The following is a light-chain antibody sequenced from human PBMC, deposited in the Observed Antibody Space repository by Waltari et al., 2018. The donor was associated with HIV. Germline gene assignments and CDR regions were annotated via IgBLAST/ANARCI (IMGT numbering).Light chain of an antibody. V-gene: IGKV1-5*03. Sequence: DIQMTQSPSTLSASVGDRVPITCRASQSISTWFAWYQQKPGKAPKLLIYKASSLEAGVPSRFSGSGSGTEFTLTISSLQPDDVATYYCQQYNTYARTFGQGTKLEIK. CDR1: QSISTW. CDR2: KAS. CDR3: QQYNTYART. J-gene: IGKJ2*01.